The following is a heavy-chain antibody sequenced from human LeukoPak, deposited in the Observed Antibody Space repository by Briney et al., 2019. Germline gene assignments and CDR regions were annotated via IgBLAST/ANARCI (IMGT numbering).Heavy chain of an antibody. Sequence: SETLSLTCTVSGGSISRYYWSWIRQPPGKGLEWIGYIYYSGSTNYNPSLKSRLTISVDTSKNQFSLKLSSVTAADTAVYYCARIYGSGSSRWFDPWGQGTLVTVSS. V-gene: IGHV4-59*01. CDR1: GGSISRYY. CDR3: ARIYGSGSSRWFDP. J-gene: IGHJ5*02. CDR2: IYYSGST. D-gene: IGHD3-10*01.